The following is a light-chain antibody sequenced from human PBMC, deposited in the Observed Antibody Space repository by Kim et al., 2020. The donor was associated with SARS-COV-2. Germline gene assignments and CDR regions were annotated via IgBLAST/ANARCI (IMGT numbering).Light chain of an antibody. Sequence: SYELTQPPSVSVSPGQTASITCSGDELGDKYACWYQQKSGQAPVLVIYRDSKRPSGIPEGFSGSNSGNTATLTISGAQAVDEADYHCHARDSSGEGFCGG. CDR3: HARDSSGEG. V-gene: IGLV3-1*01. CDR2: RDS. CDR1: ELGDKY. J-gene: IGLJ2*01.